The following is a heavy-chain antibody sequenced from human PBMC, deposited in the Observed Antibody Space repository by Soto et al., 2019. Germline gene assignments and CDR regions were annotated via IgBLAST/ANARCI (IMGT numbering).Heavy chain of an antibody. J-gene: IGHJ4*02. D-gene: IGHD5-12*01. V-gene: IGHV3-33*01. CDR1: GFTFSSYG. CDR3: ARDGADSGVYKPFDK. Sequence: GGSLRLSCAASGFTFSSYGMHWVRQAPGKGLEWVAVIWYDGSNKYYADSVKGRFTISRDNSKNTLYLQMNSLRAEDTAVYYCARDGADSGVYKPFDKWGQGTLVTVPS. CDR2: IWYDGSNK.